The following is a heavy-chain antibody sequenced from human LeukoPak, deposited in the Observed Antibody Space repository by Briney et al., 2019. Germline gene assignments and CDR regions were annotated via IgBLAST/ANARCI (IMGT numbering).Heavy chain of an antibody. CDR1: GITFSTYT. J-gene: IGHJ4*02. CDR3: ARDVRGDDY. Sequence: GGSLRLSCAASGITFSTYTMNWVRQAPGKGLEWVSSISSGSGYIYYADSVKGRFIISRDNAKNSLYLQMSSLRAEDTAVYYCARDVRGDDYWGQGTLVTVSS. V-gene: IGHV3-21*01. D-gene: IGHD3-10*02. CDR2: ISSGSGYI.